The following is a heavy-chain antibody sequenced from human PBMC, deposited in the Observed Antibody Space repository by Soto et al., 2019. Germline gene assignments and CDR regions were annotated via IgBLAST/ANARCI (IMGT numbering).Heavy chain of an antibody. V-gene: IGHV1-69*12. CDR2: IIPIFGTA. D-gene: IGHD5-12*01. Sequence: QVQLVQSGAEVKKPGSSVKVSCKASGGTFSSYAISWVRQAPGQGLEWMGGIIPIFGTANYAQKFQGRVMITADESTSTADMELSSLRSEDTAVYYCASSVAKYYYYGMDVWGQGTTVTVSS. J-gene: IGHJ6*02. CDR3: ASSVAKYYYYGMDV. CDR1: GGTFSSYA.